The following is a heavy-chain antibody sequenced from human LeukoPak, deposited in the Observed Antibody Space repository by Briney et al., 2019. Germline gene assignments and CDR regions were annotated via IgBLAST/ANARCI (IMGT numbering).Heavy chain of an antibody. D-gene: IGHD3-10*01. CDR1: GFIFNSHW. Sequence: GGSLRLSCVASGFIFNSHWMHWVRQDPGKGLVWVSRINRDGRSTTYADSVKRRFTVSRDNANNTLYLQMQSLRAEDTAVYYCVRDVRGVGEDYYYMDVWGKGTTVTVSS. J-gene: IGHJ6*03. CDR2: INRDGRST. CDR3: VRDVRGVGEDYYYMDV. V-gene: IGHV3-74*01.